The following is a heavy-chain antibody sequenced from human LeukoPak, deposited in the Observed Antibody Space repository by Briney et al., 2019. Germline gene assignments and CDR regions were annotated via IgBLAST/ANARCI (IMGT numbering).Heavy chain of an antibody. D-gene: IGHD1-1*01. Sequence: SETLSLTCTVSGGSITNYFWTWIRQPPGQGLEWIWYIYYSGGTDYNPSLKSRVTISVDTSKNQFSLKLSSVTAADTAVYYCARALSDRGFNSGVSFLGIFDYWGQGTLATVSS. V-gene: IGHV4-59*01. J-gene: IGHJ4*02. CDR1: GGSITNYF. CDR2: IYYSGGT. CDR3: ARALSDRGFNSGVSFLGIFDY.